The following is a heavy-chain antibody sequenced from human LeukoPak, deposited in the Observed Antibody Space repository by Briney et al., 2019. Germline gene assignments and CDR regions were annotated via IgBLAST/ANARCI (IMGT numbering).Heavy chain of an antibody. J-gene: IGHJ3*02. V-gene: IGHV1-18*01. Sequence: ASVKVSCKASGGTFSSYGISWVRQAPGQGLEWMGWTSAYNGNTNYAQKLQGRVTMTTDTSTSTAYMELRSLRSDDTAVYYCARKPTDALDIWGQGTMVTVSS. CDR3: ARKPTDALDI. CDR2: TSAYNGNT. CDR1: GGTFSSYG.